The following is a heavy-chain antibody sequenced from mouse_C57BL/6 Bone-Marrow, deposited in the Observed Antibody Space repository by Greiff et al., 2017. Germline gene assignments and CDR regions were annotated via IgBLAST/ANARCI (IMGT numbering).Heavy chain of an antibody. CDR1: GFTFSSYG. CDR2: ISSGGSYT. J-gene: IGHJ1*03. CDR3: ASYYGSSYDWYFDV. Sequence: DVKLVESGGDLVKPGGSLKLSCAASGFTFSSYGMSWVRQTPDKRLEWVATISSGGSYTYYPDSVKGRFTISRDNAKNTLYLQMSSLKSEDTAMYYCASYYGSSYDWYFDVWGTGTTVTVSS. D-gene: IGHD1-1*01. V-gene: IGHV5-6*02.